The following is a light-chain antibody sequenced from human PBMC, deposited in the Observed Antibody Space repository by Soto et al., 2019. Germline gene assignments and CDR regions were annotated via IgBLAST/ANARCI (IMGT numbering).Light chain of an antibody. CDR3: QQYGSSPRT. V-gene: IGKV3-20*01. CDR1: QSVSGRS. J-gene: IGKJ1*01. Sequence: EIVLTQSPGTLSLSPGESATLSCRASQSVSGRSLAWYQQKPGQAPRLLIYGASSRAPGIPDRFSGSGSGTDFTLTISRLEPEDFAVYYCQQYGSSPRTFGQGTKVEIK. CDR2: GAS.